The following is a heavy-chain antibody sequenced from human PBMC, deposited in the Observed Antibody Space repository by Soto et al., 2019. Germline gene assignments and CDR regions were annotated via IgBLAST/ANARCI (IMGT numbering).Heavy chain of an antibody. V-gene: IGHV3-23*01. D-gene: IGHD3-3*01. CDR2: ISGGGGAT. CDR1: GFSFSSSA. J-gene: IGHJ4*02. Sequence: VGSLRLSCGASGFSFSSSAMNWVRQAPGKGLEWISVISGGGGATYFADSVKGRFTISRDNSKNTLYLQMNSLRAEDTAVYYCAKATLRVVHPLVFDHWGQGSLVTVSS. CDR3: AKATLRVVHPLVFDH.